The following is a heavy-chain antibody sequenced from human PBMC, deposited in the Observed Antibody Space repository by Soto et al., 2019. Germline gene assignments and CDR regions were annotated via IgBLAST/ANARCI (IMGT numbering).Heavy chain of an antibody. CDR1: GGSFSGYY. D-gene: IGHD3-3*01. J-gene: IGHJ4*02. Sequence: SETLSLTCAVYGGSFSGYYWSWIRQPPGKGLEWIGEINHSGSTNYNPSLKSRVTISVDTSKNQFSLKLSSVTAADTAVYYCARVFWSGYYTDYWGQGTLLTVSS. CDR3: ARVFWSGYYTDY. V-gene: IGHV4-34*01. CDR2: INHSGST.